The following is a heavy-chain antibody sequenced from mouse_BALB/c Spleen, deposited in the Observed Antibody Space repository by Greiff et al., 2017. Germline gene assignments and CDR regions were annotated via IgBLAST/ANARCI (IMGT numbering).Heavy chain of an antibody. CDR1: GYTFTDYE. CDR3: TEGNDYENFCAY. CDR2: IDPETGGT. D-gene: IGHD2-4*01. J-gene: IGHJ3*01. Sequence: VQLQQSGAELVRPGASVTLSCKASGYTFTDYEMHWVKQTPEHGLEWIGAIDPETGGTAYNQKFKGKATLTADKSSSTAYMELRSLTSEDSAVYYCTEGNDYENFCAYWGQGTLVTVSA. V-gene: IGHV1-15*01.